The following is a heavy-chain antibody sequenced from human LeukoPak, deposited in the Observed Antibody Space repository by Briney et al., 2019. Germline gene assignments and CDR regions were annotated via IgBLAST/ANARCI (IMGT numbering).Heavy chain of an antibody. J-gene: IGHJ5*02. V-gene: IGHV1-69*13. CDR3: ARVSSWYRRNWFDP. CDR1: GYTFTGYY. D-gene: IGHD6-13*01. Sequence: ASVKVSCKASGYTFTGYYMHWVRQAPGQGLEWMGGIIPIFGTANYAQKFQGRVTITADESTSTAYMELSSLRSEDTAVYYCARVSSWYRRNWFDPWGQGTLVTVSS. CDR2: IIPIFGTA.